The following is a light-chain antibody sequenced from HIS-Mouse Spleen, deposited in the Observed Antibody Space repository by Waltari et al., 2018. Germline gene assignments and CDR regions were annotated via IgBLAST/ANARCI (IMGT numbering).Light chain of an antibody. CDR2: EDS. Sequence: SYELTQPPSVSVSPGQTARITCSGDALPKKYAYWYQQKSCQAPVLVIYEDSKRPSGVPEGFSGSSSGKMATLTISGAQVEDEADYYCYSTDSSGNHRVFGGGTKLTVL. CDR3: YSTDSSGNHRV. V-gene: IGLV3-10*01. CDR1: ALPKKY. J-gene: IGLJ2*01.